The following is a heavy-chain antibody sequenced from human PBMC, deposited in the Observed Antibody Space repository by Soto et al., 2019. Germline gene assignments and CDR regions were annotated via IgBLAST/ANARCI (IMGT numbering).Heavy chain of an antibody. J-gene: IGHJ6*02. CDR2: INPTSST. D-gene: IGHD3-10*01. CDR1: GYTFTSYY. Sequence: ASVKVSCKASGYTFTSYYMHWVRQAPGQGLEWMGIINPTSSTSYAQKFQGRVTMTRDTSTSTVYMELSSLRSEDTAVYYCARDQFYGSGSYPYYYYGMDVWGQGTTVTVSS. V-gene: IGHV1-46*03. CDR3: ARDQFYGSGSYPYYYYGMDV.